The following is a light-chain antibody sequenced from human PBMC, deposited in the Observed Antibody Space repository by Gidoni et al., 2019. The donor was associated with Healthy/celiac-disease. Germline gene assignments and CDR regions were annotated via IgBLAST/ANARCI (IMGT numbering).Light chain of an antibody. CDR2: TLS. CDR1: QRLLDSDDGNTY. V-gene: IGKV2-40*01. Sequence: DIVMTQTPLSLPVTPGEPASISCRSSQRLLDSDDGNTYLDWYLQKPGQSPQLLIYTLSYRASGVPDRFSGSGSGPEDVGVYYCMQRIEFPLTFGGGTKVEIK. J-gene: IGKJ4*01. CDR3: MQRIEFPLT.